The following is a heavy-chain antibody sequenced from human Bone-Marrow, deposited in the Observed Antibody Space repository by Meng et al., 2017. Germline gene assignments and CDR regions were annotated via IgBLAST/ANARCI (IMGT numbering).Heavy chain of an antibody. J-gene: IGHJ1*01. V-gene: IGHV3-74*01. CDR1: GFTFSSYW. CDR2: INTDGSTT. D-gene: IGHD1-1*01. CDR3: TNDRLNH. Sequence: GESLKISCAASGFTFSSYWMHWVRQAPGKGLVWVSRINTDGSTTTYADSVKGRFTISRDNAKNTLYLQMNSLRAEDTAVYYCTNDRLNHWGQGTLVTVSS.